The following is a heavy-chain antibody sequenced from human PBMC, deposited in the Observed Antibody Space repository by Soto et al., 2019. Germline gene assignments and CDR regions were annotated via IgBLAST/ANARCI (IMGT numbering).Heavy chain of an antibody. Sequence: GGSLRLSCELSGSTLRNYAMTWSRQAPGKGLEWVCPSSANADATYYAECVKTRFTISTDQSRNTVYLQMDSLRADDTAIDYCAKAKNGNKWDNRPSFDYWGQGTLVTVSS. CDR2: SSANADAT. V-gene: IGHV3-23*01. CDR3: AKAKNGNKWDNRPSFDY. CDR1: GSTLRNYA. D-gene: IGHD1-1*01. J-gene: IGHJ4*02.